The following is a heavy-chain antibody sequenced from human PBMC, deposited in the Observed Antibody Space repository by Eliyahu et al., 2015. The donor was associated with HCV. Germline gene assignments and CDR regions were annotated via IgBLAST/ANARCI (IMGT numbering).Heavy chain of an antibody. CDR3: ARRSGDYYGMDV. J-gene: IGHJ6*02. CDR2: IYPYDSDI. V-gene: IGHV5-51*01. CDR1: GXSFSNYW. Sequence: EVQLVQSGAEVKKPGXXLKISCKASGXSFSNYWIGWVRQMPGKGLEWXGIIYPYDSDIRYSPSFQGQVTISADKSITTAYLQWSSLKASDTAMYYCARRSGDYYGMDVWGQGTTVTVSS. D-gene: IGHD3-10*01.